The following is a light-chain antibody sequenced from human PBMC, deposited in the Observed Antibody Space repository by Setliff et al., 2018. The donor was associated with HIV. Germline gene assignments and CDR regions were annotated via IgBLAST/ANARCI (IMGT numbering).Light chain of an antibody. CDR2: DND. J-gene: IGLJ2*01. V-gene: IGLV2-14*03. CDR3: SSYTATNTVI. Sequence: HSALTQPASVSGSPGQSVTISCAGGGNDIGRYNYVAWYQQHPGAAPKLIIYDNDDRPSGVSDRFSGSKFGSTASLSISGLQPEDESVYFCSSYTATNTVIFGGGTKVTVL. CDR1: GNDIGRYNY.